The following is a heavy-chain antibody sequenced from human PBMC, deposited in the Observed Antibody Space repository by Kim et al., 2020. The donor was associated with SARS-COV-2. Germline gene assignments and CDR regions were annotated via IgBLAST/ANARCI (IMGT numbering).Heavy chain of an antibody. CDR2: INPNNGGT. V-gene: IGHV1-2*02. CDR1: GYTFTGQP. J-gene: IGHJ3*02. CDR3: VRDERADGYPYAFDI. Sequence: ASVKVSCKASGYTFTGQPMHWVRQAPGQGLEWMGWINPNNGGTNYAQKFQGRVTMTGDTSISTAYMELSGLTSDDTALYYCVRDERADGYPYAFDIWGQGTLVTVSS. D-gene: IGHD5-12*01.